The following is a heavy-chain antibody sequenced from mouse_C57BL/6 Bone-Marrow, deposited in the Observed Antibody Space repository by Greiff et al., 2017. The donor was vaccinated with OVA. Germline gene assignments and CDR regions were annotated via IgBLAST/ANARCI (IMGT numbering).Heavy chain of an antibody. CDR2: IHPSDGDN. CDR3: AIAYYYGSSDDKDFDY. J-gene: IGHJ2*01. CDR1: GYTFTSYW. Sequence: QVQLQQPGAELVKPGASVKVSCKASGYTFTSYWMHWVKQRPGQGLEWIGRIHPSDGDNNYNQKFKGKATLTVDKSSSTAYMQLSSLTSEDSAVYDCAIAYYYGSSDDKDFDYGGQGTALTVSS. D-gene: IGHD1-1*01. V-gene: IGHV1-74*01.